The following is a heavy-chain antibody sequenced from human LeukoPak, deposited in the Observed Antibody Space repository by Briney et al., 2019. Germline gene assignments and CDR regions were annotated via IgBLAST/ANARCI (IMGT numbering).Heavy chain of an antibody. V-gene: IGHV4-39*01. CDR2: IYYSGST. Sequence: SKTLSLTCTVFGDSTSSDNYYGGWVRQPPGKGLEWIGNIYYSGSTYYNPSLKSRVTMSVDTSKNQFSLKLNSVTAADTAVYYCARGRPYSGGYHLDYWGQGTLVTVSS. CDR1: GDSTSSDNYY. D-gene: IGHD1-26*01. CDR3: ARGRPYSGGYHLDY. J-gene: IGHJ4*02.